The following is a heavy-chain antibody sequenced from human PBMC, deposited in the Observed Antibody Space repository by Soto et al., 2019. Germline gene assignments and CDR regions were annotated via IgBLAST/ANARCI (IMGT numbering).Heavy chain of an antibody. CDR3: ASFYGGSNNLFAY. J-gene: IGHJ4*02. CDR2: IYYSGST. Sequence: SETLSLTCTVSGGSISSGDYYWSWIRQPPGKGLEWIGYIYYSGSTYYNPSLKSRVTISVDTSKNQFSLKLSSVTAADTAVYYCASFYGGSNNLFAYWARGALVPVPS. V-gene: IGHV4-30-4*01. CDR1: GGSISSGDYY. D-gene: IGHD1-26*01.